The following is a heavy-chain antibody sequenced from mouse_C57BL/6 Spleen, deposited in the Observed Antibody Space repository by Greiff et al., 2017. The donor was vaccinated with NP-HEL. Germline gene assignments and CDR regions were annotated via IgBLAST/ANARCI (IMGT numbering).Heavy chain of an antibody. Sequence: QVQLKQPGAELVKPGASVKLSCKASGYTFTSYWMHWVKQRPGRGLEWIGRIDPGSGGTNYNEKFKGKATLTADKSSSTAYMQLSSLTSEDSAVYFCARWGTGTFDYWGQGTTLTVSS. CDR1: GYTFTSYW. CDR2: IDPGSGGT. D-gene: IGHD4-1*01. CDR3: ARWGTGTFDY. J-gene: IGHJ2*01. V-gene: IGHV1-62-3*01.